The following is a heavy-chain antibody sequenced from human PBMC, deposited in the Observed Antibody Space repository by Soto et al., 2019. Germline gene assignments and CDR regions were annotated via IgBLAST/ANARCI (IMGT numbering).Heavy chain of an antibody. CDR3: AKALQYSSSRDYFYYGMDG. D-gene: IGHD6-6*01. Sequence: EVQLLESGGGLVQPGGSLRLSCAASGFTFSNYPMSWVRQAPGKGLEWVSGMNSGGRSYYADSVKGRFTISSDTSKNMLYRQMNSLRADDTAVFYCAKALQYSSSRDYFYYGMDGWGQGTTVTVSS. CDR2: MNSGGRS. V-gene: IGHV3-23*01. J-gene: IGHJ6*02. CDR1: GFTFSNYP.